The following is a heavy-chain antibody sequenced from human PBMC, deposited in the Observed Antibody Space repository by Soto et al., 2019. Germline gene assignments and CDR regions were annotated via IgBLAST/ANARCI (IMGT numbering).Heavy chain of an antibody. D-gene: IGHD3-10*01. Sequence: PGGSLRLSCAASGFTFRDHYMSWIRQAPGKGLEWVSYISSSGSTIYYADYVKGRFTVSRDNAKNSLYLQMNSLRAEDTAVYYCANYYGSGSYRNWFDPWGQGALVTVSS. CDR1: GFTFRDHY. V-gene: IGHV3-11*01. CDR2: ISSSGSTI. J-gene: IGHJ5*02. CDR3: ANYYGSGSYRNWFDP.